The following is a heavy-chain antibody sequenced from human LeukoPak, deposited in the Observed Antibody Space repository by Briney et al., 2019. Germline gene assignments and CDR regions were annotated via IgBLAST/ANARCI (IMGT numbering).Heavy chain of an antibody. CDR3: ARALYGDLPGEYFQH. J-gene: IGHJ1*01. V-gene: IGHV1-46*01. CDR2: INPSGGST. D-gene: IGHD4-17*01. Sequence: ASVKVSCKASGYTFTSYYMHWVRQAPRQGLEWMGIINPSGGSTSYAQKFQGRVTMTRDTSTSTVYMELSSLRSEDTAVYYCARALYGDLPGEYFQHWGQGTLVTVSS. CDR1: GYTFTSYY.